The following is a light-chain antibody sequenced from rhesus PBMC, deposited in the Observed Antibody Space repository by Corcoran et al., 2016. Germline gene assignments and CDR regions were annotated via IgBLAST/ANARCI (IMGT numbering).Light chain of an antibody. CDR1: QSVSIS. CDR3: LQNDNWPQYS. Sequence: EIVMTQSPATLSLSPGERATLSCRASQSVSISLAWYHQKPGQSPWPLIYGVFSRPTGNPDRFSGRGSGTDFTLTISSLEPEDVAVYYCLQNDNWPQYSFGQGTRVEIK. V-gene: IGKV3-24*01. J-gene: IGKJ2*01. CDR2: GVF.